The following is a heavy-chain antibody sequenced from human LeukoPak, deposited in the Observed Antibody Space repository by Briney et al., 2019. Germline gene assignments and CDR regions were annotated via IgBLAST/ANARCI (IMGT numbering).Heavy chain of an antibody. CDR2: ISYDGSNK. Sequence: PGGSLRLSCAASGFTFSSYAMHWVRQAPGKGLEWVAVISYDGSNKYYADSVKGRFTISRDNSKNTLYLQMNSLRAEDTAVYYCAKDEGYSSSWTHFDYWGQGTLVTVSS. J-gene: IGHJ4*02. D-gene: IGHD6-13*01. V-gene: IGHV3-30-3*01. CDR3: AKDEGYSSSWTHFDY. CDR1: GFTFSSYA.